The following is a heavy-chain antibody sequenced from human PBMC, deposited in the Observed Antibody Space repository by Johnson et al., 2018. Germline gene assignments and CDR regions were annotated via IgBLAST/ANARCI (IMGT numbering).Heavy chain of an antibody. J-gene: IGHJ3*02. V-gene: IGHV3-30*18. CDR2: ISYDGSNK. Sequence: QVQLVESGGGVVQPGRSLRLSCAASGFTFSSYGMHWVRQAPGKGLEWVAVISYDGSNKYYADSVKGRFTISRDNSKNKLSLQMNRLRAEDSAVYYCANTHVEMATIGGAFDIWGQGTMVTVSS. CDR3: ANTHVEMATIGGAFDI. D-gene: IGHD5-24*01. CDR1: GFTFSSYG.